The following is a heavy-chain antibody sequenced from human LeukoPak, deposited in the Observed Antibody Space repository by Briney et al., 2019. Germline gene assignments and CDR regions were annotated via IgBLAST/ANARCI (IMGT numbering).Heavy chain of an antibody. D-gene: IGHD3-10*02. CDR3: AELGITMIGGV. Sequence: HGGSLRVSCAAPGVSFISYEMNWGRQAPGKGLEWVSYISSSCSTIYYAVSVKGRFTISRDNAKNSLYLQMNSLRAEDTAVYYCAELGITMIGGVWGKGTTVTISS. CDR2: ISSSCSTI. V-gene: IGHV3-48*03. CDR1: GVSFISYE. J-gene: IGHJ6*04.